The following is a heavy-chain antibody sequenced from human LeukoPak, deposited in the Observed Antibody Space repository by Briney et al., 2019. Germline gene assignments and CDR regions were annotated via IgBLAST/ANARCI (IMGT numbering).Heavy chain of an antibody. CDR3: ARGVEAAAVDYYYYMDV. Sequence: PSETLSLTCAVYGRSFSGYYWSWIRQPPGKGLEWIGEINHSGSTNYNPSLKSRVTISVDTSKNQFSLKLSSVTAADTAVYYCARGVEAAAVDYYYYMDVWGKGTTVTVSS. V-gene: IGHV4-34*01. CDR1: GRSFSGYY. J-gene: IGHJ6*03. CDR2: INHSGST. D-gene: IGHD6-13*01.